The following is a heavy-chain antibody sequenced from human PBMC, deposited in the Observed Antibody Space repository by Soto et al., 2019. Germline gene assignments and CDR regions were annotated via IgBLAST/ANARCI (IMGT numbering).Heavy chain of an antibody. Sequence: PSVKVSCKASGGTFSSYAISWVRQAPGQGLEWMGGIIPIFGTANYAQKFQGRVTITADESTSTAYMELSSLSSEDTAVYYCARERSSGSYYKYFQHWGQGTLGTVSS. J-gene: IGHJ1*01. D-gene: IGHD1-26*01. V-gene: IGHV1-69*13. CDR2: IIPIFGTA. CDR3: ARERSSGSYYKYFQH. CDR1: GGTFSSYA.